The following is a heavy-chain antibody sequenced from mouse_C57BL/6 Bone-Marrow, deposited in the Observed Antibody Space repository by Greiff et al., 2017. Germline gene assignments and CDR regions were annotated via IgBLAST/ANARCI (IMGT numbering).Heavy chain of an antibody. CDR1: GFNIKDDY. CDR3: TTSIYYGNPYYLYY. J-gene: IGHJ2*01. CDR2: IDPENGDT. Sequence: VQLQQSGAELVRPGASVKLSCTASGFNIKDDYMHWVKQRPEQGLEWIGWIDPENGDTEYASKFQGKATITADTSSNTAYLQLSSLTSEDTAVYYCTTSIYYGNPYYLYYWGQGTTLTVSS. D-gene: IGHD2-1*01. V-gene: IGHV14-4*01.